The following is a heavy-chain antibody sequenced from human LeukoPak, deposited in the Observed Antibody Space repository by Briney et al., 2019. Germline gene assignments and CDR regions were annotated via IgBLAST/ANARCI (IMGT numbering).Heavy chain of an antibody. D-gene: IGHD2-15*01. J-gene: IGHJ3*02. CDR2: IYYTGST. CDR1: GGSVSSYY. V-gene: IGHV4-59*02. CDR3: ARRVVVVTANDKSDVFDM. Sequence: PSETLSLTCTVSGGSVSSYYWNWIRQSPGEGLEWIGYIYYTGSTKYNPSLESRVTISLGTSKNQFSLKLSSVTAADTAVYYCARRVVVVTANDKSDVFDMWGQGTVVTVSS.